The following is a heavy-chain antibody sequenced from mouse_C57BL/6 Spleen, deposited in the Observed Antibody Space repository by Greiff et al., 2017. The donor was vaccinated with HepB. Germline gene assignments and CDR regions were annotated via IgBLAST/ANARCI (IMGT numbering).Heavy chain of an antibody. V-gene: IGHV1-85*01. CDR3: EGNSDWYFDV. Sequence: VKLMESGPELVKPGASVKLSCKASGYTFTSYDINWVKQRPGQGLEWIGWIYPRDGSTKYNEKFKGKATLTVDTSSSTAYMELHSLTSEDSAVYFCEGNSDWYFDVWGTGTTVTVSS. CDR2: IYPRDGST. CDR1: GYTFTSYD. D-gene: IGHD2-1*01. J-gene: IGHJ1*03.